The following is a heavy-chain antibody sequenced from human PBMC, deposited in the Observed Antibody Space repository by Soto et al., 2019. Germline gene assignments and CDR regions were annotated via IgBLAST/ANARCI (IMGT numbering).Heavy chain of an antibody. CDR3: ARNLGGPREC. CDR2: TYYRSKWYT. D-gene: IGHD3-16*01. CDR1: GDSVSSNIAA. V-gene: IGHV6-1*01. Sequence: LTCAISGDSVSSNIAAWDWIRQSPSRGLEWLGRTYYRSKWYTDYAVSVRSRITINPDTSENQFTLQLISMTPEDTAVYYCARNLGGPRECWGQGTIISISS. J-gene: IGHJ4*02.